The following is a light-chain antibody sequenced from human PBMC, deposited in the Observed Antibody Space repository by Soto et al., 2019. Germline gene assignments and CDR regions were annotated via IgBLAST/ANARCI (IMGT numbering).Light chain of an antibody. J-gene: IGLJ1*01. CDR3: CSYAGSYTHV. Sequence: QSALTQPRSVSGSPGQSVTISCTGTSSDVGGYNYVSWYQQHPGKAPKLMIYDVSKRPSGVPDRFSGSKSGNTASLTISGLQAEAEAEYYCCSYAGSYTHVFGTGTKVTVL. CDR1: SSDVGGYNY. CDR2: DVS. V-gene: IGLV2-11*01.